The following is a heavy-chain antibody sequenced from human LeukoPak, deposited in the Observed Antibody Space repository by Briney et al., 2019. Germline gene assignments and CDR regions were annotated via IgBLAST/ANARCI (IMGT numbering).Heavy chain of an antibody. Sequence: PGGSLRLSCAASGFTFSSYGMHWVRQAPGKGLEWVAVIWYDGSNKYYADSVKGRFTISRDNSKNTLYLQMNSLRAEDTAVYYCARPGGAHARYSSGRDGGYFQHWGQGTLVTVSS. CDR3: ARPGGAHARYSSGRDGGYFQH. D-gene: IGHD6-19*01. CDR1: GFTFSSYG. J-gene: IGHJ1*01. CDR2: IWYDGSNK. V-gene: IGHV3-33*01.